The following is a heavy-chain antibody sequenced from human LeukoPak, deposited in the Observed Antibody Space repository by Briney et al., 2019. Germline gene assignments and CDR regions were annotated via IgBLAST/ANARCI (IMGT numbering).Heavy chain of an antibody. D-gene: IGHD3-9*01. CDR3: AREDILTGPGDY. J-gene: IGHJ4*02. V-gene: IGHV1-69*04. CDR2: IIPILGIA. Sequence: ASVKVSCKAPGGTFSSYAISWVRQAPGQGLEWMGRIIPILGIANYAQKFQGRVTITADKSTSTAYMELSSLRSEDTAVYYCAREDILTGPGDYWGQGTLVTVSS. CDR1: GGTFSSYA.